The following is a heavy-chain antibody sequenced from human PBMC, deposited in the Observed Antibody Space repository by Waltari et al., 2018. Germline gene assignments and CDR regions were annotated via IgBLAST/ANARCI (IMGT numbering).Heavy chain of an antibody. CDR3: ARSSAWELNCFDP. Sequence: QVQLQESGPGLVKPSETLSLTCAVSGYSISSGYYWGWIRQPPGKGLVWIGSIDHSGSTYYNTSIKSRVTISVDTSKNQCALRLSAVTAADTAVYYCARSSAWELNCFDPWGQGTLVTVSS. V-gene: IGHV4-38-2*01. J-gene: IGHJ5*02. CDR2: IDHSGST. D-gene: IGHD1-26*01. CDR1: GYSISSGYY.